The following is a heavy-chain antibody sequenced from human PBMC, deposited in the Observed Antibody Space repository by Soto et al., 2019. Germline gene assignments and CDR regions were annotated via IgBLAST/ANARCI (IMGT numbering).Heavy chain of an antibody. CDR1: GGSISSYY. D-gene: IGHD4-17*01. CDR3: ARLGPPDYASVRWFDP. J-gene: IGHJ5*02. Sequence: SETLSLTCTVSGGSISSYYWSWIRQPPGKGLEWIGYIYYSGSTNYNPSLKSRVTISVDTSKNQFSLKLSSVTAADTAVYYCARLGPPDYASVRWFDPWGQGTLVTVSS. CDR2: IYYSGST. V-gene: IGHV4-59*08.